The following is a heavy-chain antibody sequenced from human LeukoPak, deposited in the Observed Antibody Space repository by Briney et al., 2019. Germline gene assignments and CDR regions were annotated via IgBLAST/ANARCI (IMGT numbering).Heavy chain of an antibody. J-gene: IGHJ1*01. Sequence: SVKASCKASGGTFSSYAISWVRQAPGQGLEWMGRIIPILGIANYAQKFQGRVTITADKSTSTAYMELSSLRSEDTAVYYCARVDSYYDSSGYYHVEYFQHWGQGTLVTVSS. V-gene: IGHV1-69*04. D-gene: IGHD3-22*01. CDR1: GGTFSSYA. CDR3: ARVDSYYDSSGYYHVEYFQH. CDR2: IIPILGIA.